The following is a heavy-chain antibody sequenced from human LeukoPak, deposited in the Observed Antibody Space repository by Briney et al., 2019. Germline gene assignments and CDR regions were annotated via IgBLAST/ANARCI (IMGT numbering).Heavy chain of an antibody. V-gene: IGHV4-59*01. CDR3: AISTFNYYYYYYMDV. CDR2: FYYSENT. J-gene: IGHJ6*03. D-gene: IGHD3-16*01. Sequence: PSETLSLTCTVSGGSISSYYWSWIRQPPGKGLEWIGYFYYSENTNYNPSLKSRVTISVGTSKNQFSLKLNSVTDADTAVYYCAISTFNYYYYYYMDVWGKGTTVTVSS. CDR1: GGSISSYY.